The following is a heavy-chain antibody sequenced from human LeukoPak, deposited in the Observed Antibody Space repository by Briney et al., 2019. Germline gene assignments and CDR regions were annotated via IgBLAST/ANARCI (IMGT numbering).Heavy chain of an antibody. V-gene: IGHV4-31*03. Sequence: SQTLSLTCTVSGDSISSGGYYWGWVRQHPGKGLEWIGHIYYSGSTYYNPTLQSRLTISVDTSKNEFSLKMTSVTAADTAVYYCAKDWPVSGDHYSPFDYWGQGTLVTVSS. CDR3: AKDWPVSGDHYSPFDY. CDR1: GDSISSGGYY. J-gene: IGHJ4*02. CDR2: IYYSGST. D-gene: IGHD4-11*01.